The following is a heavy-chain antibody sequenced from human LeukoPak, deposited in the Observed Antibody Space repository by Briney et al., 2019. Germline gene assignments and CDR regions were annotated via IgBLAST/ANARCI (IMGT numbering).Heavy chain of an antibody. CDR1: GFSVSSNH. V-gene: IGHV3-53*01. Sequence: GGSLRLSCAASGFSVSSNHMSWVRQAPGKGLEWVSVIYTDGSTYYADSVKGRFTISRDNSKNTLYFQMNSLRAEDTAVYYYARVRRAPRAFDIWGQGTMVTVSS. CDR2: IYTDGST. J-gene: IGHJ3*02. CDR3: ARVRRAPRAFDI.